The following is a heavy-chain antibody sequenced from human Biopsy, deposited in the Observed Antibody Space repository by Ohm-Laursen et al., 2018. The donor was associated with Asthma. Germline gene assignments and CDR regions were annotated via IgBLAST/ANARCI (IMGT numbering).Heavy chain of an antibody. V-gene: IGHV3-53*01. CDR1: GFAVSRDH. J-gene: IGHJ4*02. D-gene: IGHD3-22*01. CDR2: IYSGGTS. Sequence: SLRLSCAASGFAVSRDHMFWVRQAPGKGLEWVSVIYSGGTSHTADSVRGRFTISRDYSKNTLYLQMHSLRAEDTAVYYRARGDSSNWSHYYLDYWGQGTLVTVSS. CDR3: ARGDSSNWSHYYLDY.